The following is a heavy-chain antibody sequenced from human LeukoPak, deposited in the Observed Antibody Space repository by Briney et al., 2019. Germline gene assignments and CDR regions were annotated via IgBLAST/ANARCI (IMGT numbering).Heavy chain of an antibody. CDR2: ISGSGGST. D-gene: IGHD2-15*01. J-gene: IGHJ6*02. CDR1: GFTFSSYA. V-gene: IGHV3-23*01. CDR3: AKDKIVVVVAANYGMDV. Sequence: AGGSLRLSCAASGFTFSSYAMSWVRQAPGKGLEWVSAISGSGGSTYYADSVKGRFTISRDNSKNTLYLQMSSLRAEDTAVYYCAKDKIVVVVAANYGMDVWGQGTTVTVSS.